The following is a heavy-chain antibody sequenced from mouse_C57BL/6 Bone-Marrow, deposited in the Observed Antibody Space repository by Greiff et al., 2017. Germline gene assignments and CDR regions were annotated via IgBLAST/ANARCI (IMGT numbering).Heavy chain of an antibody. V-gene: IGHV5-16*01. CDR1: GFTFSDYY. CDR2: INYDGSST. D-gene: IGHD2-4*01. Sequence: EVQRVESEGGLVQPGSSMKLSCTASGFTFSDYYMAWVRQVPEKGLEWVANINYDGSSTYYLDSLQSRFIIARDNAKNILYLQMSSLKSEDTATYYCARDPFYYDYWGQGTLVTVSA. J-gene: IGHJ3*01. CDR3: ARDPFYYDY.